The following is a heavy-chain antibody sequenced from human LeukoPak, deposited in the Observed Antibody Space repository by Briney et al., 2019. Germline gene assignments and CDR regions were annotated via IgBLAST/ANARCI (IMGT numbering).Heavy chain of an antibody. D-gene: IGHD6-13*01. J-gene: IGHJ4*02. Sequence: QPGGSLRLSCAASEFTFSDHYMDWVRQAPGKGLEWVGRIRNKGNSYTTEYAASVIGRFTISRDDSKKSLYLQMNSLKAEDTAEYYCARVYSSSWYGSYFDYWGQGTLVTVSS. V-gene: IGHV3-72*01. CDR3: ARVYSSSWYGSYFDY. CDR1: EFTFSDHY. CDR2: IRNKGNSYTT.